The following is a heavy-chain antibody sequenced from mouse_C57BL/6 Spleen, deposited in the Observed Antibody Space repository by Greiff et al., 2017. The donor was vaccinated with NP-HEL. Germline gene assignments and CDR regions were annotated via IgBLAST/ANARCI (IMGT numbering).Heavy chain of an antibody. Sequence: EVKLMESGPGLVKPSQSLSLTCSVTGYSITSGYYWNWIRQFPGNKLEWMGYISYDGSNNYNPSLKNRISITRDTSKNQFFLKLNSVTTEDTATYYCARDGGYDGYYYAMDYWGQGTSVTVSS. V-gene: IGHV3-6*01. CDR2: ISYDGSN. D-gene: IGHD2-2*01. CDR3: ARDGGYDGYYYAMDY. CDR1: GYSITSGYY. J-gene: IGHJ4*01.